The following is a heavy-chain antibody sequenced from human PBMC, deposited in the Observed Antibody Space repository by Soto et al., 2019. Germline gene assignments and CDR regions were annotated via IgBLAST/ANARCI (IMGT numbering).Heavy chain of an antibody. D-gene: IGHD3-10*01. CDR2: ISYDGSNK. CDR3: ARDFGPGALYGSGAVDY. J-gene: IGHJ4*02. CDR1: GFTFSSYA. V-gene: IGHV3-30-3*01. Sequence: QVQLVESGGGVVQPGRSLRLSCAASGFTFSSYAMHWVRQAPGKGLEWVAVISYDGSNKYYADSVKGRFTISRDNSKNTLYLQMNSLRAEDTAVYYCARDFGPGALYGSGAVDYWGQGTLVTVSS.